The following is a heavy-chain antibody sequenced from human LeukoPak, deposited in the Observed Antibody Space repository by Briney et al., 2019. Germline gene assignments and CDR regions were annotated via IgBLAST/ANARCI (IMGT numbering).Heavy chain of an antibody. CDR2: ISSSGSTI. Sequence: GGSLRLSCAASGFTFSSYWMSWVRQVPGKGLEWVSYISSSGSTIYYADSVKGRFTISRDNAKNSLYLQMNSLRAEDTAVYYCARYLYYYDSSGYSNWFDPWGQGTLVTVSS. J-gene: IGHJ5*02. D-gene: IGHD3-22*01. V-gene: IGHV3-48*04. CDR3: ARYLYYYDSSGYSNWFDP. CDR1: GFTFSSYW.